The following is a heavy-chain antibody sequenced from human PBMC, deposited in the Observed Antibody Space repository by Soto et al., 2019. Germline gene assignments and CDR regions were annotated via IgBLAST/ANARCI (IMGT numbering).Heavy chain of an antibody. D-gene: IGHD1-1*01. Sequence: QITLKEFGPMLVEPTEALALTCSFSGFSLRSSPVGVGWFRQPPGKALEWLAVIYWDDDKRYNPSLKTRITMTKDTSRNQVALTMTDMEPKDTATYFCAHRLGGSSWNDGFFDFWGQGFPVTVS. J-gene: IGHJ4*02. CDR1: GFSLRSSPVG. V-gene: IGHV2-5*02. CDR2: IYWDDDK. CDR3: AHRLGGSSWNDGFFDF.